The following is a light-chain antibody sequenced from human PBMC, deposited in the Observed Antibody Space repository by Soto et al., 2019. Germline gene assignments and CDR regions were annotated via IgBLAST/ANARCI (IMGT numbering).Light chain of an antibody. J-gene: IGKJ2*01. CDR1: QSISSKF. V-gene: IGKV3-20*01. CDR2: STS. Sequence: EIVLTQSPGTLSLSPGDEATLSCRASQSISSKFLAWYQQKRGQTPRLLIYSTSRRATGIPDRFTGGGSGTDFTLTISRLEPEDFAVYYCQQYGSSPPYTFGQGTKLDI. CDR3: QQYGSSPPYT.